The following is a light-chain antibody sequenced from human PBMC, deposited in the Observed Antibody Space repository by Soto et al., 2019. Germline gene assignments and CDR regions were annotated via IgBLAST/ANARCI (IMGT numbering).Light chain of an antibody. Sequence: QSVLTQPASVSGSPGQSITMSYTGTSNDVGGYNYVSWYQQHPGKAPKLIISEVSNRPSGVSLRFSGSKSGNTASLTISGLQAEDEADYYCSSYTSRSTLFVFGTGTKVTVL. CDR2: EVS. V-gene: IGLV2-14*01. CDR1: SNDVGGYNY. J-gene: IGLJ1*01. CDR3: SSYTSRSTLFV.